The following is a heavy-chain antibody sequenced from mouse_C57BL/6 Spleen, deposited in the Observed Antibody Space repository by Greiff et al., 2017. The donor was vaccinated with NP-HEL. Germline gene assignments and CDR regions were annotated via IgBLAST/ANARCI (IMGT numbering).Heavy chain of an antibody. CDR2: INPSSGYT. CDR1: GYTFTSYT. CDR3: AKYHYDYDKVFDY. J-gene: IGHJ2*01. Sequence: VQLQQSGAELARPGASVKMSCKASGYTFTSYTMHWVKQRPGQGLEWIGYINPSSGYTKYNQKFKDKATLTADKSSSTAYMQLSSLTSEDSAVYYCAKYHYDYDKVFDYWGKGTTLTVSS. V-gene: IGHV1-4*01. D-gene: IGHD2-4*01.